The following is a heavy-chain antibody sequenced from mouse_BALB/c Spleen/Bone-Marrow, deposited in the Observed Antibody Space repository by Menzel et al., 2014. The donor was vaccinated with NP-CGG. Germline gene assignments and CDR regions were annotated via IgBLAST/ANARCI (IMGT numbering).Heavy chain of an antibody. CDR2: ITYSGNT. Sequence: VQLQQSGPGLVKPSQSLSLTCTVTGYSITSDYAWNWIRQFPGNKLEWMGYITYSGNTTYNPSLKSRISFTRDTSKNQFFLQLISVTIGDTATYYCARSGNFFDYWGQGTTLTVSS. D-gene: IGHD1-3*01. CDR3: ARSGNFFDY. CDR1: GYSITSDYA. V-gene: IGHV3-2*02. J-gene: IGHJ2*01.